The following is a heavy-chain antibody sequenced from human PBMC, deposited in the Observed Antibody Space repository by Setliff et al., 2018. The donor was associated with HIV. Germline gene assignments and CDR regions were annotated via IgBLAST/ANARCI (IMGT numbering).Heavy chain of an antibody. Sequence: PGGSLRLSCAASGFSFSNAWMSWVRQAPGKGLEWVGRIKSKADSGTTDYAAPAKGRFTISRDDSKNTLYLQMNSLTTEDTAVYFCTRWYDSIGYPHLAFFDYWGQGTLFTVSS. V-gene: IGHV3-15*01. CDR3: TRWYDSIGYPHLAFFDY. J-gene: IGHJ4*02. D-gene: IGHD3-22*01. CDR2: IKSKADSGTT. CDR1: GFSFSNAW.